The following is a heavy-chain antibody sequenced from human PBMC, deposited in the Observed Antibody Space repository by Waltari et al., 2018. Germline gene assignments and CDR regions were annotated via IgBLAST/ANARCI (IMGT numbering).Heavy chain of an antibody. CDR1: GFTFSSYA. D-gene: IGHD5-18*01. CDR3: AKDGPVRKSLQLWFSGYYYGMDV. Sequence: EVQLLESGGGLVQPGGSLRLSCAASGFTFSSYAMSWVRQAPGKGLEWVSAISGSGGSTYYADAGKGRFTISRDNSKNTLYLQMNSLRAEDTAVYYCAKDGPVRKSLQLWFSGYYYGMDVWGQGTTVTVSS. V-gene: IGHV3-23*01. J-gene: IGHJ6*02. CDR2: ISGSGGST.